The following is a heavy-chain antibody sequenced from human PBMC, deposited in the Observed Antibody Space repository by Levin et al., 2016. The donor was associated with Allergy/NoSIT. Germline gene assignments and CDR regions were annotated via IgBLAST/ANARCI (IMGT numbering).Heavy chain of an antibody. CDR2: ISYDGRVK. Sequence: GGSLRLSCAASGFTFSTYAMHWVRQAPGKGLEWVAVISYDGRVKYYADSVKGRFTISRDNSKNTLYLQMNSLRAEDTAIYYCARILSFGVLTGYPFDYWGQGTLVTVSS. CDR3: ARILSFGVLTGYPFDY. J-gene: IGHJ4*02. V-gene: IGHV3-30*04. D-gene: IGHD3-9*01. CDR1: GFTFSTYA.